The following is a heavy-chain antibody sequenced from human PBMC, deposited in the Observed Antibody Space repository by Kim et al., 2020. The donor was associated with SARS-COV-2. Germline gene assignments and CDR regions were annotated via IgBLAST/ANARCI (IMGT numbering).Heavy chain of an antibody. D-gene: IGHD2-2*01. V-gene: IGHV1-24*01. Sequence: YAQRFQGRVTMTEETSTDTAYMDRGSRRSEDTAVYYCATAVVVPAGPFDYWGQGTLVTVSS. J-gene: IGHJ4*02. CDR3: ATAVVVPAGPFDY.